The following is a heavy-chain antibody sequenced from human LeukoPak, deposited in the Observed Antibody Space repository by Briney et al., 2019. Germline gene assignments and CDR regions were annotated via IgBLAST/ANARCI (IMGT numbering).Heavy chain of an antibody. CDR3: ARVRGRDGYNRFDY. CDR2: IYHSGST. CDR1: GYSISSSYY. V-gene: IGHV4-38-2*02. D-gene: IGHD5-24*01. Sequence: PSETLSLTCTVSGYSISSSYYWGWILPPPGKGLEWIGSIYHSGSTYYNPSLKSRVTIPVDTSKNQFSLKLSSVTAADTAVYYCARVRGRDGYNRFDYWGQGTLVTVSS. J-gene: IGHJ4*02.